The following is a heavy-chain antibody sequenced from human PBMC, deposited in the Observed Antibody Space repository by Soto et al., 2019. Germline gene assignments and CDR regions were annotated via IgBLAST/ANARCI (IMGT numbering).Heavy chain of an antibody. J-gene: IGHJ4*02. D-gene: IGHD5-18*01. CDR2: IYYSGST. Sequence: SETLSLTCTVSGGSVSSGSYYWSWIRQPPGKGLEWIGYIYYSGSTNYNPSLKSRVTISVDTSKNQFSLKLSSVTAADAAVYYCARAWNGYSYGYFDYWGQGTLVTVSS. V-gene: IGHV4-61*01. CDR3: ARAWNGYSYGYFDY. CDR1: GGSVSSGSYY.